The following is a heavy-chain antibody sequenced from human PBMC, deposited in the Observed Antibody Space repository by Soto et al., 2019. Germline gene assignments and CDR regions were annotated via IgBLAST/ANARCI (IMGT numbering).Heavy chain of an antibody. V-gene: IGHV5-51*01. D-gene: IGHD6-6*01. Sequence: GESLKISCKGSGYSFTRYWIGWVRQMPGKGLEWMGIIYPGDSDTRYSPSFQGQVTISADKSISTAYLQWSSLKASDTAMYYCARQLEYSSSSDYYYGMDVWGQGTTVTVSS. CDR3: ARQLEYSSSSDYYYGMDV. J-gene: IGHJ6*02. CDR1: GYSFTRYW. CDR2: IYPGDSDT.